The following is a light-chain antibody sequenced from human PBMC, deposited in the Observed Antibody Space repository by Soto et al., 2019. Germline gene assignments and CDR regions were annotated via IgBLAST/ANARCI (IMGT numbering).Light chain of an antibody. Sequence: DIQMTQSPSTLSASLGDRVTITCRASQSISTWLAWYQQKPGTAPNLLIYKAARLESGVPSRFTGSGSGTHFTLTINGLQPDDFAIYYCQQYNTDSWTFGQGTKVDIK. CDR1: QSISTW. CDR3: QQYNTDSWT. J-gene: IGKJ1*01. CDR2: KAA. V-gene: IGKV1-5*03.